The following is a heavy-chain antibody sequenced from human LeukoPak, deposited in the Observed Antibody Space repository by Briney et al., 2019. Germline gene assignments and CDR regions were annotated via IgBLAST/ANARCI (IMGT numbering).Heavy chain of an antibody. D-gene: IGHD3-10*01. V-gene: IGHV4-59*12. J-gene: IGHJ4*02. Sequence: SETLSLTCTVSGGSISGYYWSWIRQPPGKGLEWIGYIYYSGSTNYNPSLKSRVTISVDTSKNQFSLKLSSVTAADTAVYYCARDLTMVRGVYFDYWGQGTLVTVSS. CDR3: ARDLTMVRGVYFDY. CDR2: IYYSGST. CDR1: GGSISGYY.